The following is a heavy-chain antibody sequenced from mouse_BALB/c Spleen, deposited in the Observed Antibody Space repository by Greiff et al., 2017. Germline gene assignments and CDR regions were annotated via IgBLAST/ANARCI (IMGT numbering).Heavy chain of an antibody. D-gene: IGHD1-2*01. Sequence: QVQLKESGPGLVAPSQSLSITCTVSGFSLTGYGVNWVRQPPGKGLEWLGMIWGDGSTDYNSALKSRLSISKDNSKSQVFLKMNSLQTDDTARYYCARDYPTAHYAMDYWGQGTSVTVSS. CDR1: GFSLTGYG. CDR3: ARDYPTAHYAMDY. V-gene: IGHV2-6-7*01. CDR2: IWGDGST. J-gene: IGHJ4*01.